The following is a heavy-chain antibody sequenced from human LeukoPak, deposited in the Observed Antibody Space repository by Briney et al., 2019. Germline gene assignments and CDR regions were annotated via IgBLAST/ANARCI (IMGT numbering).Heavy chain of an antibody. CDR2: INPNSGGT. J-gene: IGHJ4*02. V-gene: IGHV1-2*02. CDR3: AREAMIVVDPSPYYFDY. CDR1: GYTFTGYY. D-gene: IGHD3-22*01. Sequence: GASVKVSCKASGYTFTGYYMHWVRQAPGQGLEWMGWINPNSGGTNYAQKFQGRVTMTRDTSISTAYMELSRLRSDDTAVYYCAREAMIVVDPSPYYFDYWGQGTLVTVSS.